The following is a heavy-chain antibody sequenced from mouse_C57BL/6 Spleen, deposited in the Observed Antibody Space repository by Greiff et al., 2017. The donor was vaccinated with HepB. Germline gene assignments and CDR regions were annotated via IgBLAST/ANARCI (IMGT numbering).Heavy chain of an antibody. V-gene: IGHV14-2*01. CDR1: GFNIKDYY. CDR3: ARSVYDYGYWYFDV. Sequence: EVQRVESGAELVKPGASVKLSCTASGFNIKDYYMHWVKQRTEQGLEWIGRIDPEDGETKYAPKFQGKATITADTSSTTASLQLSSLTSEDTAVYYCARSVYDYGYWYFDVWGTGTTVTVSS. CDR2: IDPEDGET. D-gene: IGHD2-4*01. J-gene: IGHJ1*03.